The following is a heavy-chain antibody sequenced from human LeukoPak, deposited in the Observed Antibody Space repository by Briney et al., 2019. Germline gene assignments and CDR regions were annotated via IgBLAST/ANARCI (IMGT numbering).Heavy chain of an antibody. CDR1: GYTFTSYY. D-gene: IGHD3-3*01. Sequence: ASVKVSCKASGYTFTSYYMHWVRQAPGQGLEWMGIINPSGGITSYAQKFQGRVTMTRDTSTSTVYMDLSGLRSEDTAVYYCARAPADFWSGYSGWFDPWGQGTLVTVSS. V-gene: IGHV1-46*01. CDR3: ARAPADFWSGYSGWFDP. CDR2: INPSGGIT. J-gene: IGHJ5*02.